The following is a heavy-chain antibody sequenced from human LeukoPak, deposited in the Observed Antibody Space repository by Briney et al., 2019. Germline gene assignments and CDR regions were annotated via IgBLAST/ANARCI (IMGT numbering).Heavy chain of an antibody. CDR3: ARALDSSGYYETGSDY. J-gene: IGHJ4*02. CDR1: GFDFSTFW. CDR2: INLDGTEE. Sequence: GGSLRLSCAASGFDFSTFWMTWVRQAPGKGLEWGANINLDGTEEHYVDSSLKGRFTISRDNAKNSLYLQMNSLRVEDTAVYYCARALDSSGYYETGSDYWGQGTLVTVSS. D-gene: IGHD3-22*01. V-gene: IGHV3-7*01.